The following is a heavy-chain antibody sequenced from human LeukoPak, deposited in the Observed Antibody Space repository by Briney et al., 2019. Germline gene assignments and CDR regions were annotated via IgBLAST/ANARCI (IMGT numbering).Heavy chain of an antibody. J-gene: IGHJ4*02. CDR1: GGSFSGYY. CDR3: ARGNNYYDSSGLDY. V-gene: IGHV4-34*01. CDR2: INHSGST. Sequence: SETLSLTCAVYGGSFSGYYWSWIRQPPGKGLEWIGEINHSGSTNYNPSLKSRVTISVDTSKNQFSPKLSSVTAADTAVYYCARGNNYYDSSGLDYWGQGTLVTVSS. D-gene: IGHD3-22*01.